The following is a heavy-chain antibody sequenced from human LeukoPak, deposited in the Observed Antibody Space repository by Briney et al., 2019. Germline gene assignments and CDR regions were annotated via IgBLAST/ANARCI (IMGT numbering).Heavy chain of an antibody. J-gene: IGHJ4*02. CDR2: ISYDGSNK. CDR3: ARGRSFDY. CDR1: GFTFSSYA. V-gene: IGHV3-30-3*01. Sequence: GRSLRLSCAASGFTFSSYAMHWVRQAPGKGLEWVAVISYDGSNKYYADSVKGRFTISRDNSKNTLYLQMNSLRAEDTAVYYCARGRSFDYWGQGTLVTVSS.